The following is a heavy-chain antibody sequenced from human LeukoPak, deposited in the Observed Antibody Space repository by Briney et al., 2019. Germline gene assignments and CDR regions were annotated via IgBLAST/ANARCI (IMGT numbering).Heavy chain of an antibody. CDR2: ISWNSGRI. CDR1: GFTFDDYA. J-gene: IGHJ4*02. Sequence: PGGSLRLSCAAFGFTFDDYAMHWVRQAPGKGLEWVSGISWNSGRINYADSVKGRFTISRDNAKNSLYLQMNSLRAEDTAVYYCARGVAWIQLWLPSDYWGQGTLVTVSS. D-gene: IGHD5-18*01. V-gene: IGHV3-9*01. CDR3: ARGVAWIQLWLPSDY.